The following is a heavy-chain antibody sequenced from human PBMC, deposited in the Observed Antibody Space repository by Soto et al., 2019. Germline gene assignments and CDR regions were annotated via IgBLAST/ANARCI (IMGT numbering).Heavy chain of an antibody. Sequence: SETLSRTCSVSGESISSGGYYWSWIRHLPGKGLEWIGYIYDTESAYYNPSLKSRVSISMDTSENHFAMRLTSVTAADSAVYYCARASSSSSAADYWGQGLQDTVS. V-gene: IGHV4-31*03. CDR3: ARASSSSSAADY. J-gene: IGHJ4*02. CDR2: IYDTESA. CDR1: GESISSGGYY. D-gene: IGHD6-6*01.